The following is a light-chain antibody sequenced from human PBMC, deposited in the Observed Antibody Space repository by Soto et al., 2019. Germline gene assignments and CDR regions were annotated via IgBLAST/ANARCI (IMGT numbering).Light chain of an antibody. Sequence: EIVMTQSPATLSVSPGERATLSCRASQSVSSYLAGYQQKPRLPPRLLIYDASTRATGIPDRLSGSGSGTDFTLTISSLQSADFAVYYCQQYSNWAPLYTFCRGTKLEIK. CDR2: DAS. CDR1: QSVSSY. J-gene: IGKJ2*01. V-gene: IGKV3-15*01. CDR3: QQYSNWAPLYT.